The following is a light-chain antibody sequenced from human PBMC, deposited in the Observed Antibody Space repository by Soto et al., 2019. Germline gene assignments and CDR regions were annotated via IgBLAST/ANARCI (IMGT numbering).Light chain of an antibody. Sequence: AIPMTQSPSPLSASIGDRVTITCRASQGIRDDLGWYRQRPGKAPELLIFAASSLQGGVPSRFSGSGSGTDFTLTISSLQPEGFATYFCLQDYTYPWTFGQGTKVEVE. V-gene: IGKV1-6*01. CDR3: LQDYTYPWT. J-gene: IGKJ1*01. CDR1: QGIRDD. CDR2: AAS.